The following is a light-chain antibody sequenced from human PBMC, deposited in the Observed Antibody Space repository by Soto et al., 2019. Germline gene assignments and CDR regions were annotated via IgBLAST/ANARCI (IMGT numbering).Light chain of an antibody. J-gene: IGKJ1*01. CDR3: QQYGSSPWT. CDR1: QSVRNNY. V-gene: IGKV3-20*01. Sequence: EIVLTQSPGTLSLSPGERATLSCRASQSVRNNYLAWYQQHPGQAPSLLMYDASTRATGIPDRFSASGSGTDFTLTISRLEPEDFAMYYCQQYGSSPWTFGQGTKVEIK. CDR2: DAS.